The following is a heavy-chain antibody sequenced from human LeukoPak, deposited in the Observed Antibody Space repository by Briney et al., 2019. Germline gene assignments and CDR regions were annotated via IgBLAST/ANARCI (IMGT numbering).Heavy chain of an antibody. CDR2: IYYSGST. CDR1: GGSISSGDYY. J-gene: IGHJ4*02. CDR3: ARAEPSSSTTFDY. Sequence: ASETLSLTCTVSGGSISSGDYYWSWIRQPPGKGLEWIGYIYYSGSTYYNPSLKSRVTISVDTSKNQFSLMLSSVTAADTAVYYCARAEPSSSTTFDYWGQGTLVTVSS. D-gene: IGHD2-2*01. V-gene: IGHV4-30-4*08.